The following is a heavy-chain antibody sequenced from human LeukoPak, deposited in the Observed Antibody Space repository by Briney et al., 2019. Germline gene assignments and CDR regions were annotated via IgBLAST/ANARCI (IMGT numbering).Heavy chain of an antibody. Sequence: PGGSLRLSCAASGFTFSSYWMSWVRQAPGKGLEWVANIKQDGSEKYYVDSVKGRFTISRDNAKNSLYLQMNSLRAEDTAVYYCARDGGVYVVTDGFDIWGQGTMVTVSS. D-gene: IGHD5/OR15-5a*01. V-gene: IGHV3-7*03. CDR1: GFTFSSYW. CDR3: ARDGGVYVVTDGFDI. J-gene: IGHJ3*02. CDR2: IKQDGSEK.